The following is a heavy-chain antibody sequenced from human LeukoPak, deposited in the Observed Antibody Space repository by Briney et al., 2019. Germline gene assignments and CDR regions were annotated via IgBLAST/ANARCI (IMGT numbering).Heavy chain of an antibody. D-gene: IGHD5-18*01. CDR2: INHSGST. CDR1: GGSFSGYY. Sequence: SETLSLTCAVYGGSFSGYYWSWIRQPPGKGLEWIGEINHSGSTNYNPSLKSRVTISVDTSKNQFSLKLSSVTAADTAVYYCARDLRRGYSYGFRHWYFDLWGRGTLVTVSS. J-gene: IGHJ2*01. V-gene: IGHV4-34*01. CDR3: ARDLRRGYSYGFRHWYFDL.